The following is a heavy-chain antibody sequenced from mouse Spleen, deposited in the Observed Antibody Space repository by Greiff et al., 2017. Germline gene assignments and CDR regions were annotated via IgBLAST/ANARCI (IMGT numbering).Heavy chain of an antibody. CDR1: SYTFTDYA. CDR2: ISTYYGNT. D-gene: IGHD1-1*01. CDR3: ARGYYGSRRFAY. V-gene: IGHV1S137*01. Sequence: VKLVESGPELVRPGVSVKISCKGSSYTFTDYAMHWVKQSHAKSLEWIGVISTYYGNTNYNQKFKGKATMTVDKSSSTAYMELARLTSEDSAVYYCARGYYGSRRFAYWGQGTLVTVSA. J-gene: IGHJ3*01.